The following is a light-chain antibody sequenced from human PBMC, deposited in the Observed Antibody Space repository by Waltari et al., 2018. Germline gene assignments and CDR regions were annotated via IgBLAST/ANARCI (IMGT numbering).Light chain of an antibody. CDR3: QSYDSSLSGL. V-gene: IGLV1-40*01. CDR2: ANT. J-gene: IGLJ3*02. Sequence: QSVLTQPPSVSGAPGQRVPISCTGSNSNIGAGYDVHWYQQLPGTAPKLLIYANTNRPSGVPDRFSGSKSGTSASLAITGLQAEDEADYYCQSYDSSLSGLFGGGTKLTVL. CDR1: NSNIGAGYD.